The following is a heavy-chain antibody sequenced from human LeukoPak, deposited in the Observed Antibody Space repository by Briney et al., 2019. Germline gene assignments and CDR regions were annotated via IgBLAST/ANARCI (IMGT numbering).Heavy chain of an antibody. CDR2: IWSDGSTK. CDR3: VLGSGVERINESFYFAIFDY. Sequence: GRSLRLSCAASGFIFEHYAMHWVRQAPGKGLEWVAVIWSDGSTKFYVDSVKGRFIISRDDLKNTLYLQMNSLRVEDTAVYYGVLGSGVERINESFYFAIFDYWGQGTPVTVSS. J-gene: IGHJ4*02. V-gene: IGHV3-33*01. D-gene: IGHD3-3*01. CDR1: GFIFEHYA.